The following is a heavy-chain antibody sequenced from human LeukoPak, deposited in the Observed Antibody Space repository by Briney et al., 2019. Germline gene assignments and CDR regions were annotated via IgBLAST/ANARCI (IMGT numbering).Heavy chain of an antibody. CDR2: IYSGGST. J-gene: IGHJ6*02. CDR1: GFTVSSNY. D-gene: IGHD6-13*01. V-gene: IGHV3-53*01. Sequence: PGGSLRLSCAASGFTVSSNYMSWVRQAPGKGLEGFSVIYSGGSTYYADFAKGRFTISRDNSKYTLYLQMNSLRAEDTAVYYCARERVAAAGVVGMDVWGQGTTVTVSS. CDR3: ARERVAAAGVVGMDV.